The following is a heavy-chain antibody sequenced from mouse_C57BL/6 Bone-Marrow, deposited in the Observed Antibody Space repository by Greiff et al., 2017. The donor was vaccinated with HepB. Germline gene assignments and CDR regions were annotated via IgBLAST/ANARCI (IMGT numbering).Heavy chain of an antibody. CDR3: ARHEPSFYNDYDWYFDY. D-gene: IGHD2-4*01. CDR2: FYPGSGSI. V-gene: IGHV1-62-2*01. Sequence: VQLQQSGAELVKPGASVKMSCKASGYTFTEYTIHWVKQRPGQGLEWIGWFYPGSGSIKYNEKFKDKATLTVDKSSITVYMALSRLTSEDSAVYFCARHEPSFYNDYDWYFDYCGQGTTLTVSS. J-gene: IGHJ2*01. CDR1: GYTFTEYT.